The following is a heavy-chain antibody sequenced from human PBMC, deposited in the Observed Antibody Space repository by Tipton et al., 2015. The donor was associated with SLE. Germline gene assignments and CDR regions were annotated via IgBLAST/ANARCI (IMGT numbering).Heavy chain of an antibody. J-gene: IGHJ5*02. V-gene: IGHV4-39*07. CDR3: ARGAIAVAGSGWFDP. CDR1: GDSIISNVYY. D-gene: IGHD6-19*01. CDR2: FHYSGHT. Sequence: TLSLTCTVSGDSIISNVYYWAWIRQPPGKGLEWIGSFHYSGHTYYSPSLKSRVTTSVDTSKNQISLKVYSVTAADTAVYYCARGAIAVAGSGWFDPWGQGTLVIASS.